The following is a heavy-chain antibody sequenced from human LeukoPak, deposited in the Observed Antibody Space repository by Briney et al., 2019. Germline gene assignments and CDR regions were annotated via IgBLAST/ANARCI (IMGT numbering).Heavy chain of an antibody. CDR2: VSYDGGKK. J-gene: IGHJ1*01. CDR3: AKPAYCGGDCYSSPFQH. CDR1: GFTFSSSG. V-gene: IGHV3-30*18. D-gene: IGHD2-21*02. Sequence: GGSLRLSCAASGFTFSSSGMHWVRQAPGKGLEWVAFVSYDGGKKYYADSVKGRFTISRDNSKNTLYLQMNSLRAEDTAVYYCAKPAYCGGDCYSSPFQHWGQGTLVTVSS.